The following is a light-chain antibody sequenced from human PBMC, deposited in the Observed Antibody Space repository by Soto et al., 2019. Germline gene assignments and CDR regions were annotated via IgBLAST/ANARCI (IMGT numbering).Light chain of an antibody. CDR1: SSDVGGYNY. Sequence: QSVLTQPASVSGSPGQSITISCTGTSSDVGGYNYVSWYQQHPGKAPKLMIYEVSNRPSGVSNRFSGSKSGNTASLTISGLQAEDEADYYCSSYTSSSTSLYVFGTGTKVT. J-gene: IGLJ1*01. CDR3: SSYTSSSTSLYV. CDR2: EVS. V-gene: IGLV2-14*01.